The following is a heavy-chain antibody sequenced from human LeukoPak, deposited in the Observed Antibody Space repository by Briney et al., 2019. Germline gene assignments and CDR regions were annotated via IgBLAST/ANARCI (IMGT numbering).Heavy chain of an antibody. Sequence: SETLSLTCTVSGGSISSYYWSWIRQPPGKGLECIGYIYYSGSTNYNPSLKSRVTISVDTSKNQFSLNLSSVTAADTAAYYCARHLGLGSSSSRFDYWGQGTLVTVSS. J-gene: IGHJ4*02. CDR1: GGSISSYY. V-gene: IGHV4-59*08. CDR2: IYYSGST. CDR3: ARHLGLGSSSSRFDY. D-gene: IGHD6-6*01.